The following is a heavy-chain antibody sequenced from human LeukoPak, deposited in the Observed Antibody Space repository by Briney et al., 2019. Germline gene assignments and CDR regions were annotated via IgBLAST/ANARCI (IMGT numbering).Heavy chain of an antibody. CDR1: GFTFSSYS. J-gene: IGHJ4*02. CDR2: ISSSSSYI. D-gene: IGHD2-15*01. CDR3: ARDWYCSDGSCYSVYD. V-gene: IGHV3-21*01. Sequence: GGSLRLSCAASGFTFSSYSMNWVRQAPGKGLEWVSSISSSSSYIYYADSVKGRFTISRDNAKNSLYLQMNSLRAGDTAVYYCARDWYCSDGSCYSVYDWGQGTLVTVSS.